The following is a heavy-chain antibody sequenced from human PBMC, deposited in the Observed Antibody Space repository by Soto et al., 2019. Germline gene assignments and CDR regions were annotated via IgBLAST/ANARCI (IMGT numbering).Heavy chain of an antibody. D-gene: IGHD3-22*01. J-gene: IGHJ6*02. CDR1: GGSISSGGYY. CDR2: IYYSGST. CDR3: ARGDSSGYSDYGMDV. V-gene: IGHV4-31*03. Sequence: TSETLSLTCTVSGGSISSGGYYWSWIRQHPGKGLEWIGYIYYSGSTYYNPSLKSRVTISVDTSKNQFSLKLSSVTAADTAVYYCARGDSSGYSDYGMDVWGQGTTVTAP.